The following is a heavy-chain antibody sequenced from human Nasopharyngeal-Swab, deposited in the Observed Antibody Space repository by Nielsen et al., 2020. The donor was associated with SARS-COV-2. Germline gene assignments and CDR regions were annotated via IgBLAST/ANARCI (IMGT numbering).Heavy chain of an antibody. CDR3: ARDSQRRIWSGYYTYYYGMDV. CDR1: GGSVSSGSYY. V-gene: IGHV4-61*01. J-gene: IGHJ6*02. Sequence: SETLSLTCTVSGGSVSSGSYYWSWIRPPPGKGLEWIGYIYYSGSTNYNPSLKSRVTISVDTSKNQFSLKLSSVTAADTAVYYCARDSQRRIWSGYYTYYYGMDVWGQGTTVTVSS. CDR2: IYYSGST. D-gene: IGHD3-3*01.